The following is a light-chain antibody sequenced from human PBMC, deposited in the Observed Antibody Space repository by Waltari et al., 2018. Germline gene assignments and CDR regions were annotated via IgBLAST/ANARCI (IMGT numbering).Light chain of an antibody. V-gene: IGKV3-11*01. CDR2: ETF. CDR3: QQRPSWT. CDR1: QSIGSH. J-gene: IGKJ1*01. Sequence: ELVLTQSPATLPLSPGERATLSCRASQSIGSHLAWYQQRPGQAPRLLISETFNRATGIPARFSASGSGKDFTLTISSLEPEDFAVYYCQQRPSWTFGQGTKVEIK.